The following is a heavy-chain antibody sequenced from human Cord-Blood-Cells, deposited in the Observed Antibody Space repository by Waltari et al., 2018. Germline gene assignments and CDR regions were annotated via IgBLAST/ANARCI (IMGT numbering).Heavy chain of an antibody. J-gene: IGHJ3*02. Sequence: EVQLVESGGGLVKPGGSLSLSCAASGFTFSNAWMSWVRQAPGKGLEWVGRIKSKTDGGTTDYAAPVKGRFTISRDDSKNTLYLQMNSLKTEDTAVYYCTTDRIAAADAFDIWGQGTMVTVSS. CDR2: IKSKTDGGTT. CDR3: TTDRIAAADAFDI. V-gene: IGHV3-15*01. CDR1: GFTFSNAW. D-gene: IGHD6-13*01.